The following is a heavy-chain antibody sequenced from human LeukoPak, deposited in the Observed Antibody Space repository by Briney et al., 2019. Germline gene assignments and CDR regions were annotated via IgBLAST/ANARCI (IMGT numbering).Heavy chain of an antibody. Sequence: SETLSLTCAAYGGSFSGYYWSWIRQPPGKGLEWIGEINHSGSTNYNPSLKSRVTISVDTSKNQFSLKLSSMTAADTAVYYCARGPYSSGWYDYWGQGTLVTVSS. J-gene: IGHJ4*02. V-gene: IGHV4-34*01. CDR3: ARGPYSSGWYDY. D-gene: IGHD6-19*01. CDR1: GGSFSGYY. CDR2: INHSGST.